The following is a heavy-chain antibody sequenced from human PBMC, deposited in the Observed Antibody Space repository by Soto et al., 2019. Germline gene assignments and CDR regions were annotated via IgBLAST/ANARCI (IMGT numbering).Heavy chain of an antibody. Sequence: GGSLRLSCQASGFNFRMYEVHWVRKAPGKGLEWVSYISSSGLTTYYADFAEGRFTISRDNAKDSLYLHLNSLRVGDTAVYYCARYGTRGDWWGLGTQVTVSS. CDR3: ARYGTRGDW. V-gene: IGHV3-48*03. CDR2: ISSSGLTT. CDR1: GFNFRMYE. J-gene: IGHJ5*01. D-gene: IGHD3-10*01.